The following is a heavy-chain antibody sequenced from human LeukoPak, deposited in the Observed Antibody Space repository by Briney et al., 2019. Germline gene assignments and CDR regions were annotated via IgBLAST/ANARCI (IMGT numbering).Heavy chain of an antibody. Sequence: PGGSLRLSCAASGFTFSSYAMHWVRQAPGKGLEWVAVISYDGSNKYYADSVKGRFTISRDNSKNTLYLQMNSLRAEDTAVYYCARGGAMGYYDSSGYHLPAYYYYYMDVWGKGTTVTVSS. V-gene: IGHV3-30*04. CDR2: ISYDGSNK. CDR3: ARGGAMGYYDSSGYHLPAYYYYYMDV. J-gene: IGHJ6*03. CDR1: GFTFSSYA. D-gene: IGHD3-22*01.